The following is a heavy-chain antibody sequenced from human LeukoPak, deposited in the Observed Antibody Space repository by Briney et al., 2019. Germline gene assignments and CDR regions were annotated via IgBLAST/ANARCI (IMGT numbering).Heavy chain of an antibody. Sequence: SVKVSCKASGYTFTGYYLHWVRQAPGQGLEWMGWINPNSGGTNYAQKFQGWVTMTRDTSISTAYMELSRLRSDDTAVYYCARDLRGHFDWLSEYYFDYWGQGTLVTVSS. D-gene: IGHD3-9*01. CDR3: ARDLRGHFDWLSEYYFDY. J-gene: IGHJ4*02. CDR2: INPNSGGT. CDR1: GYTFTGYY. V-gene: IGHV1-2*04.